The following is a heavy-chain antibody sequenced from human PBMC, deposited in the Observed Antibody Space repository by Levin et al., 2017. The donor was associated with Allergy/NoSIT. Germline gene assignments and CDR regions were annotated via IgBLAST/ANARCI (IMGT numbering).Heavy chain of an antibody. CDR3: ARDFVTVAQDY. V-gene: IGHV3-30*03. J-gene: IGHJ4*02. Sequence: GGSLRLSCAGSGFTFGSYGMHWVRQAPGKGLEWVAYISYGGTNEKYGDSVKGRFTISRDNSKNTVFLQLDSLRVEDTAVYYCARDFVTVAQDYWGQGTLVTVSS. CDR2: ISYGGTNE. D-gene: IGHD2/OR15-2a*01. CDR1: GFTFGSYG.